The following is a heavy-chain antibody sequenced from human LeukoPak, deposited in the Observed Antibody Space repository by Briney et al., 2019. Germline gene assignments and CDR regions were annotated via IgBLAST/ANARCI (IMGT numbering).Heavy chain of an antibody. D-gene: IGHD5-18*01. CDR3: ARERDGYSYFLDY. CDR2: IIPIFGTA. CDR1: GGTFSSYA. V-gene: IGHV1-69*06. J-gene: IGHJ4*02. Sequence: SVKVSCKASGGTFSSYAISWVRQAPGQGLEWMGGIIPIFGTANYVQKFQGRVTITADKSTSTAYMELSSLRSEDTAVYYCARERDGYSYFLDYWGQGTLVTVSS.